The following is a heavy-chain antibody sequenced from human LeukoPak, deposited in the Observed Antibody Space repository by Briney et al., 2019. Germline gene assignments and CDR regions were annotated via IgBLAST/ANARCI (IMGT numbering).Heavy chain of an antibody. CDR1: GGSLCRYN. Sequence: SETLSLTCTLSGGSLCRYNGRCIPDPPGGGVEEFGHIYYSGSTNNNPSLNNRVTISVDTSKNQFCLKLSSVTAADTAVYYCVRGGGGHTAYDYWGQGTLVTVSS. J-gene: IGHJ4*02. CDR3: VRGGGGHTAYDY. V-gene: IGHV4-59*01. CDR2: IYYSGST. D-gene: IGHD3-16*01.